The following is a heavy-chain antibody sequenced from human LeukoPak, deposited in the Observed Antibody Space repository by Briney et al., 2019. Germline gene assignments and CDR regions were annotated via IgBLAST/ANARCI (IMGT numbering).Heavy chain of an antibody. Sequence: PGGSLRLSCAASGFTFDDYAMHWVRQAPGKGLEWVSGISWNSGSIVYADSVKGRFTISRDNAKNSLYLQMNSLRAEDTASYYCAKDIYDSSGYYYGGIDYWGQGTLVTVSS. CDR2: ISWNSGSI. CDR3: AKDIYDSSGYYYGGIDY. CDR1: GFTFDDYA. J-gene: IGHJ4*02. V-gene: IGHV3-9*01. D-gene: IGHD3-22*01.